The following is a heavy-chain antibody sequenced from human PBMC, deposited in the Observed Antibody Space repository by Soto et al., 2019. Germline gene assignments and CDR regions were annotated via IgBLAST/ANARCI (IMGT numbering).Heavy chain of an antibody. CDR2: ISAYNGNT. Sequence: ASVKVSCKASGYTFTSYGISWVRQAPGQGLEWMGWISAYNGNTNYAQKLQGRVTMTTDTSTSTAYMELRSLRSDDTAVYYCARVYSRSWYWSFDYWGQGTLVTVSS. CDR3: ARVYSRSWYWSFDY. V-gene: IGHV1-18*01. CDR1: GYTFTSYG. D-gene: IGHD6-13*01. J-gene: IGHJ4*02.